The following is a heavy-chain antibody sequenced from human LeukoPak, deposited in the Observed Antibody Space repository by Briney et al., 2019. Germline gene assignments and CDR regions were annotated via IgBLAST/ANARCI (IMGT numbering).Heavy chain of an antibody. CDR1: GGSFNRYY. CDR3: AGIPAAKISIGI. V-gene: IGHV4-34*01. J-gene: IGHJ6*04. CDR2: INHSGST. Sequence: SETLSLTCAVYGGSFNRYYWSWIRQPPGKGREWIGEINHSGSTNYNPSLKSRVTISVDTSNNQFSQKLSSVTAAHTAMYSRAGIPAAKISIGIWGKGTPVTVSS. D-gene: IGHD2-2*01.